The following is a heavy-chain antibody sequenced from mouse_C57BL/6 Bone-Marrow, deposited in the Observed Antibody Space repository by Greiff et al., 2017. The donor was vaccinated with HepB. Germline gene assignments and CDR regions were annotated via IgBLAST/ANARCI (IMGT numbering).Heavy chain of an antibody. CDR1: GYTFTSYG. CDR2: SYPRSGNT. D-gene: IGHD2-12*01. Sequence: VTVVESGAELARPGASVKLSCKASGYTFTSYGLSWVKQRTGQGLEWIGESYPRSGNTYYIEKFKGKVTLTADKSSSTACMELRSLTAEDSAGYFYARGKLGMRRCYWGQGTTLAVSS. CDR3: ARGKLGMRRCY. J-gene: IGHJ2*01. V-gene: IGHV1-81*01.